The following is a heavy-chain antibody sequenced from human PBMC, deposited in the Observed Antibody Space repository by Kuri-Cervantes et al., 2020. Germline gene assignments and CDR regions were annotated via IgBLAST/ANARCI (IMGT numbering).Heavy chain of an antibody. CDR1: GFTFDDYA. J-gene: IGHJ4*02. Sequence: SLKISCAASGFTFDDYAMHWVRQAPGRGLEWVSGISWNSGSIGYADSVKGRFTISRDNSKNTLFLQMNSLRAEDTGLYYCASWAGVVSNWYGPFDFWGQGTLVTVSS. V-gene: IGHV3-9*01. CDR3: ASWAGVVSNWYGPFDF. CDR2: ISWNSGSI. D-gene: IGHD6-13*01.